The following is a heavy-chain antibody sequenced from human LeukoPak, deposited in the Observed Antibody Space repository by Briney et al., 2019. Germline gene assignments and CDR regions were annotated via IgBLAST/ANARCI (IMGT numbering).Heavy chain of an antibody. CDR3: ATFNPSYVGEDAFDV. Sequence: TSETLSLTCAVYGGSFSGYYWGWIRQPPGKGLESIGSLSYSGNTYYSPSLKSRVTISADTSKNQFSLRLTSVTAADTAMYYCATFNPSYVGEDAFDVWGQGTMVTVSS. V-gene: IGHV4-39*01. J-gene: IGHJ3*01. D-gene: IGHD3-10*02. CDR2: LSYSGNT. CDR1: GGSFSGYY.